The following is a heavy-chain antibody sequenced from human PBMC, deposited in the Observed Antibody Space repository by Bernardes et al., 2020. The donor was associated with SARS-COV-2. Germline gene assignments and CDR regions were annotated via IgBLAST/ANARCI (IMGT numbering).Heavy chain of an antibody. V-gene: IGHV4-59*01. CDR1: GGSISSYY. Sequence: LSLTCTVSGGSISSYYWSWIRQPPGKGLEWIGYIYYSGSTNYNPSLKSRVTISVDTSKNQFSLKLSSVTAADTAVYYCARGLRFYDSSGYYFDYWGQGTLVTVSS. J-gene: IGHJ4*02. CDR2: IYYSGST. CDR3: ARGLRFYDSSGYYFDY. D-gene: IGHD3-22*01.